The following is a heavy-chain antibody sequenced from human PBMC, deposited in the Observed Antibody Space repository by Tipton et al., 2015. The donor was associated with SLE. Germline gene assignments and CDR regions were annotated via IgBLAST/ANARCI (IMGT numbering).Heavy chain of an antibody. J-gene: IGHJ5*02. CDR2: IYHSGST. D-gene: IGHD6-13*01. CDR1: GYSISSGYY. Sequence: LRLSCAVSGYSISSGYYWGWIRQLPGKGLEWIGSIYHSGSTYYNPSLKSRVTISVDTSKNQFSLKLSSVTAADTAVYYCARSYSSPVGLSWGQGTLVTVSS. V-gene: IGHV4-38-2*01. CDR3: ARSYSSPVGLS.